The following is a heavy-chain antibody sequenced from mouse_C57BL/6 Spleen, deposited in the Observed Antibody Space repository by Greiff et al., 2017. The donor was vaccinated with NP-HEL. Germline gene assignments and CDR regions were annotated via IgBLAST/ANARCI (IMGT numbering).Heavy chain of an antibody. J-gene: IGHJ3*01. CDR3: AYGNYVRFAY. CDR1: GFTFSDYG. V-gene: IGHV5-17*01. Sequence: EVQLVESGGGLVKPGGSLKLSCAASGFTFSDYGMHWVRQAPEKGLEWVAYISSGSSTIYYADTVKGRFTISRDNAKNTLFLQMTSLRSEDTAMYYCAYGNYVRFAYWGQGTLVTVSA. D-gene: IGHD2-1*01. CDR2: ISSGSSTI.